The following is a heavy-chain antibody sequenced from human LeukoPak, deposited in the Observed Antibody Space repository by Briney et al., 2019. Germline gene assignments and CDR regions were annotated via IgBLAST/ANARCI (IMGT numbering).Heavy chain of an antibody. Sequence: PGGSLTLSCAASGFTFSSYAMSWVRQAPGKGLEWVSAISGRGGSTYYADSVKGRFTISRDNSKNTLYLQMNSLRAEDTAVYYCANSRSVYYYYGSVSYYKDYYYMDVWGKGTTVTVSS. J-gene: IGHJ6*03. CDR3: ANSRSVYYYYGSVSYYKDYYYMDV. CDR2: ISGRGGST. D-gene: IGHD3-10*01. CDR1: GFTFSSYA. V-gene: IGHV3-23*01.